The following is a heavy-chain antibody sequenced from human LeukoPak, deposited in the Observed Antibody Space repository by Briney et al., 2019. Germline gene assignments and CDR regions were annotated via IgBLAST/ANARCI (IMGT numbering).Heavy chain of an antibody. D-gene: IGHD4-17*01. CDR2: IYSSGST. Sequence: PAETLTLTCTVSGGSTSNYYWTWIRQPAGKGLEWIGRIYSSGSTNYNPSLTSQDTMSVNTFRNQFYLKLTYVTAADTAVYYRASLEHDYGYPGDAFDGWGQATMVTVS. CDR3: ASLEHDYGYPGDAFDG. CDR1: GGSTSNYY. V-gene: IGHV4-4*07. J-gene: IGHJ3*01.